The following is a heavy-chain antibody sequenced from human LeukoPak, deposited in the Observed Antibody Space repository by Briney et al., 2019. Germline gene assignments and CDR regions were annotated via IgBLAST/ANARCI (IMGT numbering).Heavy chain of an antibody. V-gene: IGHV4-61*02. CDR1: GGSISSGSYY. Sequence: LSVTQSLTCTVSGGSISSGSYYWSWIRQPAGKGLEWIGRIYTSGSTNYNPSLKSRVTISIDTSKNQFSLKLSSVTAADTAVYYCAGGIEYNSSSDYWGQGTLVTVSS. CDR2: IYTSGST. J-gene: IGHJ4*02. D-gene: IGHD6-6*01. CDR3: AGGIEYNSSSDY.